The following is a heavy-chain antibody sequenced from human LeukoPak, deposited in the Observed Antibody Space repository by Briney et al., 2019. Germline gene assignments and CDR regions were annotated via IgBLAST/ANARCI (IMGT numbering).Heavy chain of an antibody. D-gene: IGHD3-10*01. Sequence: PSETLSLTCTVSGGSISSGGYYWNWIRQPAGKGVEWIGRIYTSGSTNYNPSLKSRVTISVDTSKNQFSLKLSSVTAADTAVYYCARDGNYYGSVAQNWGQGTLVTVSS. CDR2: IYTSGST. CDR1: GGSISSGGYY. J-gene: IGHJ4*02. V-gene: IGHV4-61*02. CDR3: ARDGNYYGSVAQN.